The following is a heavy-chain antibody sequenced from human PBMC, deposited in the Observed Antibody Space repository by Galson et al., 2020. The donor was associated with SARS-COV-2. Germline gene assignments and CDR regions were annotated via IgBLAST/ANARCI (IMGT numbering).Heavy chain of an antibody. V-gene: IGHV3-7*04. CDR2: IKPDGSDK. CDR3: ARGHWGRDY. Sequence: GESLMISCVGSGFTFSSHWMSWVRQAPGKGLEWVADIKPDGSDKYYVDSVKGRFTIARDNAKNSVYLQMNSLGAGDTAVYYCARGHWGRDYWGQGSLVTVSS. J-gene: IGHJ4*02. D-gene: IGHD7-27*01. CDR1: GFTFSSHW.